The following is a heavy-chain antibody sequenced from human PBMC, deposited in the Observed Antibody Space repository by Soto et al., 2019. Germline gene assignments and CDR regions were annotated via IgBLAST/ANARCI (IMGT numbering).Heavy chain of an antibody. J-gene: IGHJ4*02. CDR2: IDNSGST. CDR3: AGAVSDFDVRRYRTSYFDQ. Sequence: QVQLYESGPEMVQPSQTLSLSCTVSGASVSTGVYYWTWIRQHPGKGLEWIGYIDNSGSTYYNPSLTGRVDISVDTSKNQFSLSLRSLTAADTAFYYCAGAVSDFDVRRYRTSYFDQWGQGSLVTVSS. D-gene: IGHD2-21*02. CDR1: GASVSTGVYY. V-gene: IGHV4-31*03.